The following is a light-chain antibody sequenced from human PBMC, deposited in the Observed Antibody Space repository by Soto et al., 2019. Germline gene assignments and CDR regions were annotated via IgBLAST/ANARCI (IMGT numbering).Light chain of an antibody. V-gene: IGKV1-39*01. CDR3: QQSYCCPRT. CDR2: AAF. Sequence: DIHSTRSPFSLTASLNDILTITCRASQSIINYLNWYQQKPGKAPNLLIHAAFNLQSGVPSRFSGSGSGTDFTLTIISLQHEDFATYYCQQSYCCPRTFGQGTKVDIK. CDR1: QSIINY. J-gene: IGKJ1*01.